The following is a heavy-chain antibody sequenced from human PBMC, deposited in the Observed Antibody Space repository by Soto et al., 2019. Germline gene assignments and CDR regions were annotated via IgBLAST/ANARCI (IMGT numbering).Heavy chain of an antibody. D-gene: IGHD1-20*01. Sequence: QVQLQESGPGLVKPSGTLSLTCAVSGGSISSSHWWTWVRQSPGKGLEYIGEISHSGTSNSNPSLKSRVTLSVDRSKHHFSRTLTSVTAADTAVYYCARVVLSITRGAFDAWGQGTPVIVSS. V-gene: IGHV4-4*02. CDR2: ISHSGTS. CDR1: GGSISSSHW. CDR3: ARVVLSITRGAFDA. J-gene: IGHJ3*01.